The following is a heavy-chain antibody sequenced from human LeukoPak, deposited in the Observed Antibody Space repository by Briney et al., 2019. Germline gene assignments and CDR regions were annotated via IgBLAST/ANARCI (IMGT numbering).Heavy chain of an antibody. J-gene: IGHJ6*03. CDR3: ARDARYSSSWYWTQSLDYYYYYMDV. V-gene: IGHV1-2*02. CDR2: INPNSGGT. D-gene: IGHD6-13*01. CDR1: GYTFTGYY. Sequence: ASVKVSCKASGYTFTGYYMHWVRQAPGQGLEWMGWINPNSGGTNYAQKFQGRVTMTRDTSISTAYMELSRLRSDDTAVYYCARDARYSSSWYWTQSLDYYYYYMDVWGKGTTVTVSS.